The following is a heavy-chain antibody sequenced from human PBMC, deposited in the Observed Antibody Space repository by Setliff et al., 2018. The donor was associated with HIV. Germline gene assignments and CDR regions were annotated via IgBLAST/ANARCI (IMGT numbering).Heavy chain of an antibody. J-gene: IGHJ4*02. CDR1: GGSISSGDYF. CDR2: VYYSGSI. D-gene: IGHD6-19*01. Sequence: PSETLSLTCTVSGGSISSGDYFLSWIRQAPGKGLEWIGSVYYSGSIDYNPSLKSRVTISMDTAKSQFSLKLTSVTAADTPIYHCARLGTSGWYSYFDYWGQGILVTVSS. CDR3: ARLGTSGWYSYFDY. V-gene: IGHV4-39*01.